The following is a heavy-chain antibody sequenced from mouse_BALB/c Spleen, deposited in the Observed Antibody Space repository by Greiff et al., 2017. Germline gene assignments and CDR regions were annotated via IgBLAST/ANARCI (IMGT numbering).Heavy chain of an antibody. CDR1: GFNIKDTY. Sequence: VQLQQSGAELVKPGASVKLSCTASGFNIKDTYMHWVKQRPEQGLEWIGRIDPANGNTKYDPKFQGKATITADTSSNTAYLQLSSLTSDDTAVYYCARSLYEFYAMDYWGQGTSVTVSS. V-gene: IGHV14-3*02. J-gene: IGHJ4*01. CDR2: IDPANGNT. CDR3: ARSLYEFYAMDY. D-gene: IGHD2-12*01.